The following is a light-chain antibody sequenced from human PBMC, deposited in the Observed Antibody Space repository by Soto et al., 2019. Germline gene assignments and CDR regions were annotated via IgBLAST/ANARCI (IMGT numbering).Light chain of an antibody. V-gene: IGLV1-40*01. CDR1: SSNIGACYY. CDR2: DNF. Sequence: QSVLTQPPSVSGAPGQRVTISCTGSSSNIGACYYVHWYQQLPGTAPKLLIYDNFNRPSGVPDRFSGSKSGTSASLAITGLQAEDEADYYCQSYDSSLSGYVFGTGTKVTVL. CDR3: QSYDSSLSGYV. J-gene: IGLJ1*01.